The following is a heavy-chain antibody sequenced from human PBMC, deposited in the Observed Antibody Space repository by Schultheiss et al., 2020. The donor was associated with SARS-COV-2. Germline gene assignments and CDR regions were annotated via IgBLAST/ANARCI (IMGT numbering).Heavy chain of an antibody. D-gene: IGHD3-10*01. J-gene: IGHJ5*02. CDR2: IFWDDDQ. V-gene: IGHV2-5*02. Sequence: SGPTLVKPTQTLTLTCSFSGFSLSTSGMCVSWIRQPPGEALEWLALIFWDDDQRYSPSLKSRLTISKDTSKNQVVLTMTNMDAVDTATYYCARMVRGVIHWFDPWGQGTLVTVSS. CDR3: ARMVRGVIHWFDP. CDR1: GFSLSTSGMC.